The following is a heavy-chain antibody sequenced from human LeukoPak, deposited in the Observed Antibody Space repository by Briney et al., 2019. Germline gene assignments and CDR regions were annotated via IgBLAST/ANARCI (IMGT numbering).Heavy chain of an antibody. Sequence: SQTLSLTCTVSGGSISSGGYYWSWIRQPPGKGLEWIGYIYHSGSTYYNPSLKSRVTISVDRSKNQFSLKLSPVTAADTAVYYCARVVRYDFWSGYYNFDYWGQGTLVTVSS. J-gene: IGHJ4*02. CDR1: GGSISSGGYY. CDR2: IYHSGST. D-gene: IGHD3-3*01. CDR3: ARVVRYDFWSGYYNFDY. V-gene: IGHV4-30-2*01.